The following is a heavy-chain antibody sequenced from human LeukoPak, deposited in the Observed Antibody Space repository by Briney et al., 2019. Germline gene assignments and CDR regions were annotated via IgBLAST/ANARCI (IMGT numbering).Heavy chain of an antibody. CDR1: GFTFSNAW. J-gene: IGHJ4*02. CDR2: IKSKTDGGTT. D-gene: IGHD1-26*01. Sequence: GGSLRLSCAASGFTFSNAWMSWVRQAPGKGLEWVGRIKSKTDGGTTDYAAPVKGRFTISRDDSKNTLYLQIHSLKTEDTAVYYCATVKGGSYPWGYWGQGTLVTVSS. CDR3: ATVKGGSYPWGY. V-gene: IGHV3-15*01.